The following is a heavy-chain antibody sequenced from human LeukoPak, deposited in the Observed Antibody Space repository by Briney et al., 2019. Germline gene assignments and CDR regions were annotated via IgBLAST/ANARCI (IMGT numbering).Heavy chain of an antibody. Sequence: ASVKVSCKASGYTFTSYGISWVRQAPGQGLEWMGWISAYNGNTNYAQKLQGRVTMTTDTSTSTAYIELRSLRTDDTAVYYCARASYFYDPWDYWGQGTLVTVSS. J-gene: IGHJ4*02. CDR2: ISAYNGNT. D-gene: IGHD3-22*01. V-gene: IGHV1-18*01. CDR1: GYTFTSYG. CDR3: ARASYFYDPWDY.